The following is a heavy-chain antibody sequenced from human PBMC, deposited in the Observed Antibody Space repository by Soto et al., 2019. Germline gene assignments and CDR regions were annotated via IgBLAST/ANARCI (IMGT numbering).Heavy chain of an antibody. CDR3: TRADWFPYLLYY. Sequence: GGSLRLSCAASGFTFSRFELHWVRQAPGKGLEWISYISSSGFTAYYASSVKGRFTISRDNANNSVYLQMDTLRAEDTALYYCTRADWFPYLLYYWGQGALVTVSS. CDR1: GFTFSRFE. CDR2: ISSSGFTA. J-gene: IGHJ4*02. V-gene: IGHV3-48*03. D-gene: IGHD3-9*01.